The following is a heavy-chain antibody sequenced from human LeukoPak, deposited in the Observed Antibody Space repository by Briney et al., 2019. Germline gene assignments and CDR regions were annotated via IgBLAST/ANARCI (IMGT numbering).Heavy chain of an antibody. D-gene: IGHD2-21*01. CDR2: IYRGGST. Sequence: PGGPLRLSSAAPGFTVKNNYMSWVRQAPGQGPEWVSVIYRGGSTQYADSVKGRFTITRDTYKNMLYLQMNSLSAEDWAVYCGVSDILRNFDYWGQGTLVTVSS. J-gene: IGHJ4*02. CDR3: VSDILRNFDY. CDR1: GFTVKNNY. V-gene: IGHV3-53*01.